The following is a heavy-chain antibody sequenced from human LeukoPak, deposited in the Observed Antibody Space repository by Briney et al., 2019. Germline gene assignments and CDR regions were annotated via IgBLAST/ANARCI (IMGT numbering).Heavy chain of an antibody. CDR1: GFNFGDYY. Sequence: AGGSLRLSCVASGFNFGDYYMNWFRQAPGKGLEWLSFISSSGHNILYTDSVKGRFTVSRDNAKKTVFPQMNSLRAEDTAVYYCARDLFSFYYDSSGYCDYWGPGTRVTVSS. CDR3: ARDLFSFYYDSSGYCDY. J-gene: IGHJ4*02. V-gene: IGHV3-11*01. D-gene: IGHD3-22*01. CDR2: ISSSGHNI.